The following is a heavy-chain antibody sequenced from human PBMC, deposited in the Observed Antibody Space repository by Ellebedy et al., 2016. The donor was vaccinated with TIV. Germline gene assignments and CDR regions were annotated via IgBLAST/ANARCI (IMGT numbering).Heavy chain of an antibody. J-gene: IGHJ4*02. V-gene: IGHV3-21*01. CDR2: ISSSNSSI. CDR3: ARADATRILTGYSDF. D-gene: IGHD3-9*01. Sequence: GESLKISXAASGFTFSSYTMNWVRQAPGKGLEWVASISSSNSSIYYADSVRGRFTISRDNARKSLFLQMNSLRDEDTAVYYCARADATRILTGYSDFWGQGTLVTVSS. CDR1: GFTFSSYT.